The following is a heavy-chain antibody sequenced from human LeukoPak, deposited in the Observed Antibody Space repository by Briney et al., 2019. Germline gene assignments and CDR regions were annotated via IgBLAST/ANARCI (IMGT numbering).Heavy chain of an antibody. CDR1: EGTFNSYG. J-gene: IGHJ4*02. Sequence: ASVKVSCKASEGTFNSYGISWVRQAPGQGLEWMGIINPSGGSTSYAQKFQGRVTMTRDTSTSTVYMELSSLRSEDTAVYYCARDYDSSGYYYDWGQGTLVTVSS. D-gene: IGHD3-22*01. CDR2: INPSGGST. CDR3: ARDYDSSGYYYD. V-gene: IGHV1-46*02.